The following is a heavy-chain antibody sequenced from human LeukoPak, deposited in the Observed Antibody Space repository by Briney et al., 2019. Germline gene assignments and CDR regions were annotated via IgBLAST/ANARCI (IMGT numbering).Heavy chain of an antibody. CDR2: INHSGST. Sequence: PSETLSLTCAVYGGSFSAYYWRWIRQPPGKGLEWIGEINHSGSTSYNPSLKSRVTISVDTPKSQISLKLSSVTAADTAVYYCATFLLGKRSQLITHDYWGRGTLVTVSS. J-gene: IGHJ4*02. CDR1: GGSFSAYY. D-gene: IGHD1-1*01. V-gene: IGHV4-34*01. CDR3: ATFLLGKRSQLITHDY.